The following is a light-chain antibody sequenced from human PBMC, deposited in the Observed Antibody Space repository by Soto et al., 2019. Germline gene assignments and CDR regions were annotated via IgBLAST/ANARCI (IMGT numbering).Light chain of an antibody. CDR1: QSVSSYY. Sequence: EIVLTQSPGTLSLSPGERATLSCRASQSVSSYYLAWYQQKPGQAPRLLIYDTSSRASDIPDRFSGSGSGTDFTLTISRLEPEDFAVYYCQQRSNWPPITFGQGTRLEIK. J-gene: IGKJ5*01. CDR3: QQRSNWPPIT. V-gene: IGKV3D-20*02. CDR2: DTS.